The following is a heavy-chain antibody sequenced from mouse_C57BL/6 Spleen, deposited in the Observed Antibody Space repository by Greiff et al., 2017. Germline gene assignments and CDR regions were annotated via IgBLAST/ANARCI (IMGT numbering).Heavy chain of an antibody. J-gene: IGHJ2*01. D-gene: IGHD1-1*01. Sequence: VQLQQSGPELVKPGASVKISCKASGYAFSSSWMNWVKQRPGKGLEWIGRIYPGDGDTNYNGKFKGKATLTADKSSSTAYMQLSSLTSEDAAVYFGARRYGSSYQGYFDYWGQGTTRTVSS. CDR1: GYAFSSSW. CDR2: IYPGDGDT. V-gene: IGHV1-82*01. CDR3: ARRYGSSYQGYFDY.